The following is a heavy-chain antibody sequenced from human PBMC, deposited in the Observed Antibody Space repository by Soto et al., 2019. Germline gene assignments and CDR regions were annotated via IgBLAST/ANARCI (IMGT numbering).Heavy chain of an antibody. CDR1: GYTFTNYA. J-gene: IGHJ6*02. CDR2: INAGNGNT. D-gene: IGHD2-2*01. V-gene: IGHV1-3*01. Sequence: QVQLVQSGAEVKNPGASVKVSCKASGYTFTNYAMHWVRQAPGQSLKWMGWINAGNGNTKYSQKFQGRVTLTRDTSASTAYMELSSLRSEDTAVYYCARDACSGTSGHTQENYYAMAVWGQGTMVTVSS. CDR3: ARDACSGTSGHTQENYYAMAV.